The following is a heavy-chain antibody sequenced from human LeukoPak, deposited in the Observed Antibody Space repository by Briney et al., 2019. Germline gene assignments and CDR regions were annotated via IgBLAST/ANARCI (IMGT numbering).Heavy chain of an antibody. D-gene: IGHD2-2*01. Sequence: SETLSLPCTLSGGSVTTSSFYWAWIRQPPGKGLECIGTIYYSGITYYHSSLKSRVTISVDTSKNQFSLRLNSVTAADTAVYFCAKSGPAAGRPDAFDIWGQGTMVTVSS. CDR1: GGSVTTSSFY. CDR3: AKSGPAAGRPDAFDI. J-gene: IGHJ3*02. V-gene: IGHV4-39*07. CDR2: IYYSGIT.